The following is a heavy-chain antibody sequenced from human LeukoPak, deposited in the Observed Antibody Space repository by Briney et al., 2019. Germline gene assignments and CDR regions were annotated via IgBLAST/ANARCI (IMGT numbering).Heavy chain of an antibody. CDR2: IKQDGSVK. CDR1: GFTFSSYW. V-gene: IGHV3-7*01. CDR3: SRDGPQYLDCSSTSCYSDY. J-gene: IGHJ4*02. D-gene: IGHD2-2*01. Sequence: GGTLRPSCAASGFTFSSYWISTVREAPGHGLEGLTNIKQDGSVKYYVDSVKGRFTISRDNAKTSPYLQMNSLRSPQQAGYYCSRDGPQYLDCSSTSCYSDYWGQGTLVTVSS.